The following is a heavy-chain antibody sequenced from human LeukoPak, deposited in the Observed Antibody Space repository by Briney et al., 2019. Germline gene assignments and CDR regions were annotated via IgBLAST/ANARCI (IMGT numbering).Heavy chain of an antibody. CDR3: ARRVVPAAMSFDY. V-gene: IGHV1-46*01. D-gene: IGHD2-2*01. J-gene: IGHJ4*02. CDR1: GYTFTSYY. Sequence: ASVKVSCKASGYTFTSYYMHWVRQAPGQGLEWMGIINPSGGSTSYAQKFQGRVTMTRDTSISTAYMELSRLRSDDTAVYYCARRVVPAAMSFDYWGQGTLVTVSS. CDR2: INPSGGST.